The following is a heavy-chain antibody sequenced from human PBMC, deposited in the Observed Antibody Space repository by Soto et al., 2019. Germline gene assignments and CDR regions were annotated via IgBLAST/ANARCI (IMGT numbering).Heavy chain of an antibody. CDR2: VNGDGSST. D-gene: IGHD3-16*01. Sequence: EVQLVESGGASVQPGGSLRLSCAASGFSLSKYWMHWVRQAPGKGLECVSRVNGDGSSTTYADSVSGRFTISRDNAKNTGFLQMSSLRADETARYCCARGGSTACCGRLDLWGQGPQVIVSS. CDR1: GFSLSKYW. V-gene: IGHV3-74*01. J-gene: IGHJ5*02. CDR3: ARGGSTACCGRLDL.